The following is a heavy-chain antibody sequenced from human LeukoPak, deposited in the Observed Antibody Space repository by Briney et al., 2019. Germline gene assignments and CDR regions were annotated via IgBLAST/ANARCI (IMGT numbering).Heavy chain of an antibody. CDR1: GFTFSSYA. D-gene: IGHD2-2*01. CDR2: ISGSGGST. V-gene: IGHV3-23*01. Sequence: PGGSLRLSCAASGFTFSSYAMSWVRQAPGKGLEWVSAISGSGGSTYYADSMKGRFTISRDNSKNTLYLQMNSLRAEDTAVYYCAKDQANKYCSSTSCYVDWFDPWGQGTLVTVSS. CDR3: AKDQANKYCSSTSCYVDWFDP. J-gene: IGHJ5*02.